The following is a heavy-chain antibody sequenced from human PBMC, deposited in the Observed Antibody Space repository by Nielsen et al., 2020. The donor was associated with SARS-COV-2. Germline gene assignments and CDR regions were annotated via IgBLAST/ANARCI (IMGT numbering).Heavy chain of an antibody. V-gene: IGHV1-18*04. J-gene: IGHJ5*02. CDR3: GSSAPPSGFNCFDP. Sequence: ASVKVSCKASGYTSTKYGISWVRQAPGQGREWMGWIRGNSDSAKYVKKFLGRVIMTTDTSTSTSYLEVRSLRSDDTAVYYCGSSAPPSGFNCFDPWGQGTLVTVSS. D-gene: IGHD3-22*01. CDR2: IRGNSDSA. CDR1: GYTSTKYG.